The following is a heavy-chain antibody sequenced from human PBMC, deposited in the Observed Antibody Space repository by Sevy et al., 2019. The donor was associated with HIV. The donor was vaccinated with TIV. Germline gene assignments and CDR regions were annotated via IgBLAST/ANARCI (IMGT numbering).Heavy chain of an antibody. CDR2: IWYDGTIK. CDR3: ARGGGYCGGDCYSIDY. Sequence: GGYLRLSCAASGFTFSSYVMHWVRQAPGKGLEWMALIWYDGTIKYYADSVKGRFTISRDNSKDILFLQINSLTPEDTTVYIFARGGGYCGGDCYSIDYWGQGALVTVSS. J-gene: IGHJ4*02. D-gene: IGHD2-21*02. CDR1: GFTFSSYV. V-gene: IGHV3-33*08.